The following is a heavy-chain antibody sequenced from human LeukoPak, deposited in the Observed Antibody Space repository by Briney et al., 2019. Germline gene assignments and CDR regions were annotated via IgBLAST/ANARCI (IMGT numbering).Heavy chain of an antibody. CDR2: INYSGST. J-gene: IGHJ5*02. CDR1: GGSISSYY. Sequence: PSETLSLTCTVSGGSISSYYWSWIRQPPGKGLEWIGYINYSGSTNSNPSLKSRVTISVDTSKNQFSLRLSSVTAADTAVYYCARARGYCSGGSCSSWFDPWGQGTLVTVSS. D-gene: IGHD2-15*01. CDR3: ARARGYCSGGSCSSWFDP. V-gene: IGHV4-59*01.